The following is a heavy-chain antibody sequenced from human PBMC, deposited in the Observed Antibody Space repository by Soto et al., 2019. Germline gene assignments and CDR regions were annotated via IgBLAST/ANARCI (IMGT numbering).Heavy chain of an antibody. D-gene: IGHD3-3*01. Sequence: SETLSLTCTVSGGSISSGGYYWSWIRQHPGKGLEWIGYIYYSGSTYYNPSLKSRVTISVDTSKNQFSLKLSSVTAADTAVYYCARGGITISGVVSPVSYWGQGTLVTVSS. CDR2: IYYSGST. CDR1: GGSISSGGYY. V-gene: IGHV4-31*03. CDR3: ARGGITISGVVSPVSY. J-gene: IGHJ4*02.